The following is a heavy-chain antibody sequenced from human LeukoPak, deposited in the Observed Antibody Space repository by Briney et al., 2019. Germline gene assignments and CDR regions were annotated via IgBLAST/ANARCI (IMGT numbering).Heavy chain of an antibody. J-gene: IGHJ4*02. CDR3: ARGTVDYCSGGSCYLYYFDC. V-gene: IGHV4-39*07. D-gene: IGHD2-15*01. CDR2: INHSGST. CDR1: GGSISSSSYY. Sequence: SETLSLTCSASGGSISSSSYYWGWIRQPPGKGPEWIGEINHSGSTNYNPSLKSRVTISVDTSKNQFSLKLSSVTAADTAVYYCARGTVDYCSGGSCYLYYFDCWGQGNLVTVSS.